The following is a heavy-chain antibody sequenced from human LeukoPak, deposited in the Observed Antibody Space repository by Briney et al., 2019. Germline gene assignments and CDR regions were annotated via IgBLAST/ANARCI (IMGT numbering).Heavy chain of an antibody. D-gene: IGHD6-13*01. J-gene: IGHJ3*02. CDR2: INPTGGTT. CDR3: AREGHRSSSLLGAFDI. CDR1: GYTFISYY. Sequence: ASVKVSCKASGYTFISYYIRWVRQAPGQGPEWMGIINPTGGTTSYAQKFQGRVTMTRDTSTSTVYMELSSLRSEDTAVYHCAREGHRSSSLLGAFDIWGQGTMVTVSS. V-gene: IGHV1-46*01.